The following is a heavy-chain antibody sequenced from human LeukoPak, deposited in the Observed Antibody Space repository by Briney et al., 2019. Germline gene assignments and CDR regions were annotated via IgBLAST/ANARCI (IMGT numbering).Heavy chain of an antibody. Sequence: APVKVSCKASGYTFTSYGISWVRQAPGQGLEWMGWISAYNGNTNYAQKLQGRVTMTTDTSTSTAYMELRSLRSDDTAVYYCARDRPNMITFGGVIVSGPYYFDYWGQGTLVTVSS. J-gene: IGHJ4*02. CDR3: ARDRPNMITFGGVIVSGPYYFDY. CDR1: GYTFTSYG. V-gene: IGHV1-18*01. D-gene: IGHD3-16*02. CDR2: ISAYNGNT.